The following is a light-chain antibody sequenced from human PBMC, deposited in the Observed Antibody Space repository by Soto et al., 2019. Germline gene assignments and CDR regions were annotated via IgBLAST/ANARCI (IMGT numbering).Light chain of an antibody. J-gene: IGLJ1*01. V-gene: IGLV2-14*03. CDR3: ISYTTTGTYV. Sequence: QSALTQPASVSGSPGQSITISCTGASSDLGDYNYVSWYQQHPGKAPKLMIYDVSSRPSGVSDRFSGSKSGNTASLTISGLQAEDEADYYCISYTTTGTYVFATGTKLTVL. CDR1: SSDLGDYNY. CDR2: DVS.